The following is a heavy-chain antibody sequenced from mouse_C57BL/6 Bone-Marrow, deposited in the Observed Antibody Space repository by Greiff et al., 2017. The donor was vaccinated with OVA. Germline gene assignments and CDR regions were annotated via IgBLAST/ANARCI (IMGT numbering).Heavy chain of an antibody. J-gene: IGHJ2*01. CDR2: IDPANGNT. CDR1: GFNIKNTY. V-gene: IGHV14-3*01. Sequence: VQLQQSVAELVRPGASVKLSCTASGFNIKNTYMHWVKQRPEQGLEWIGRIDPANGNTKYAPKFQGKATITADPSSNTAYLQLSSLTSDDTAIDYCARLVYYYGSTHDYWGQGTTLTVSS. CDR3: ARLVYYYGSTHDY. D-gene: IGHD1-1*01.